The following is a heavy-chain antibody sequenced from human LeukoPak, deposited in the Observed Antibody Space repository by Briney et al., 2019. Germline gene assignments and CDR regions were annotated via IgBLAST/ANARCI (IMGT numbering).Heavy chain of an antibody. CDR2: ISSSGSTI. V-gene: IGHV3-48*03. J-gene: IGHJ6*02. CDR1: GFTFSSYV. Sequence: GGSLRLSCAASGFTFSSYVMNWVRQAPGKGLGWVSYISSSGSTIYYADSVKGRFTISRDNAKNSLYLQMNSLRVEDTAVYYCARLFYYDSSGVYGMDVWGQGTTVTVSS. D-gene: IGHD3-22*01. CDR3: ARLFYYDSSGVYGMDV.